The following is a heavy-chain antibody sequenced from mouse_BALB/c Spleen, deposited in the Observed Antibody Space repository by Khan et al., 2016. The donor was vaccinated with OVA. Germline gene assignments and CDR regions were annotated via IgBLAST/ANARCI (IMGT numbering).Heavy chain of an antibody. CDR2: IYPGTDNS. D-gene: IGHD3-3*01. CDR3: AREEAVYHFDH. V-gene: IGHV1S132*01. Sequence: QVRLQQSGAELVRPGASVKLSCKTSGYIFTSYWIHWVKQRSGQGLEWIARIYPGTDNSYYNEKFKDKATLTADKSSSTAYMQLSSLKSEDSDVYFGAREEAVYHFDHWGQGTTLTVSS. CDR1: GYIFTSYW. J-gene: IGHJ2*01.